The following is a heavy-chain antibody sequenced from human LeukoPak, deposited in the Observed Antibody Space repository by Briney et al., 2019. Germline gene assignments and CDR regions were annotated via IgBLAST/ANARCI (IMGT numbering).Heavy chain of an antibody. J-gene: IGHJ6*02. V-gene: IGHV4-59*01. CDR3: ARAPITRVRGVINWPYGMDG. Sequence: SETLSLTCSVSGGSISSYYWNWIRQPPGKGLEWIAYIYHSGYTNYNPSLKSRVAISVDTSKNQFSLKLTSVTAADTAVYYCARAPITRVRGVINWPYGMDGWGQGTTVTASS. CDR1: GGSISSYY. D-gene: IGHD3-10*01. CDR2: IYHSGYT.